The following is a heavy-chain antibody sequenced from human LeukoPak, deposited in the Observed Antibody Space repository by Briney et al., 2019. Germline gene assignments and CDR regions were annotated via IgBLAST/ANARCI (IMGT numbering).Heavy chain of an antibody. CDR2: TYYRSKWYN. V-gene: IGHV6-1*01. D-gene: IGHD6-6*01. CDR1: GDSVSSHSAA. Sequence: SQTLSLTCAISGDSVSSHSAAWNWIRQSPSRGLEWLGRTYYRSKWYNDYAVSVKSRITINPDTSKNQFSLQLNSVTPEDTAVYYCARADYSSSIMVLDYWGQGTLVTVSS. CDR3: ARADYSSSIMVLDY. J-gene: IGHJ4*02.